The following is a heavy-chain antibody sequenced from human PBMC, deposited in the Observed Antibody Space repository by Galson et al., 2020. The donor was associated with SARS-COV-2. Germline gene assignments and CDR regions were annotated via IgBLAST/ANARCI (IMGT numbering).Heavy chain of an antibody. CDR3: ARVVPARTIFDY. V-gene: IGHV5-51*01. J-gene: IGHJ4*02. CDR1: GYSFTSYW. CDR2: IYPGDSDT. Sequence: KIGESLKISCKGSGYSFTSYWIGWVRQMPGKGLQWMGIIYPGDSDTRYSPSFQGQVTISADRSISTAYLQWSSLKASDTAMYYCARVVPARTIFDYWCQGTLVTVAS. D-gene: IGHD2-2*01.